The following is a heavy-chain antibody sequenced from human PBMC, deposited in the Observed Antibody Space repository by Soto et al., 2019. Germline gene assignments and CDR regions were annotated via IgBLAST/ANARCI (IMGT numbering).Heavy chain of an antibody. D-gene: IGHD2-2*01. J-gene: IGHJ6*03. CDR3: ARDGIVVVPAAMTRYYYYYMDV. CDR1: GFTFSDYY. Sequence: QVQLVESGGGLVKPGGSLRLSCAASGFTFSDYYMSWIRQAPGKGLEWVSYISSSGSTIYYADSVKGRFTISRDNAKNSLYLQMNRLRAEDTAVYYCARDGIVVVPAAMTRYYYYYMDVWGKGTTVTVSS. V-gene: IGHV3-11*01. CDR2: ISSSGSTI.